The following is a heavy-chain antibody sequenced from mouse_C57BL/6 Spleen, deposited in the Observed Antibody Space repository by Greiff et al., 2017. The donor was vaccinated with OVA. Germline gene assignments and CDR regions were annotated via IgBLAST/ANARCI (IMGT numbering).Heavy chain of an antibody. V-gene: IGHV5-17*01. Sequence: EVKLVESGGGLVKPGGSLKLSCAASGFTFSDYGMHWVRQAPEKGLEWVAYISSGSSTIYYADTVKGRFTISRDNAKNTLFLQMTSLRSEDPAMYYCARRLDYAMDYWGQGTSVTVSS. J-gene: IGHJ4*01. D-gene: IGHD4-1*01. CDR2: ISSGSSTI. CDR1: GFTFSDYG. CDR3: ARRLDYAMDY.